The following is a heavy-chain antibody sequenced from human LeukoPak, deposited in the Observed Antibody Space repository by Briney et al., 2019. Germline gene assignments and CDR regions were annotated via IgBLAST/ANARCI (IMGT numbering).Heavy chain of an antibody. V-gene: IGHV4-59*08. Sequence: SETLSLTCAVSGDSISSYFWSWIRQPPGKGLEWIGYISDSGSTNYNPSLKSRVTISLDTSKNKFSLKLSSVTAADTAVYYCARRGWYFDLWGRGTLVTVSS. J-gene: IGHJ2*01. CDR1: GDSISSYF. CDR3: ARRGWYFDL. CDR2: ISDSGST.